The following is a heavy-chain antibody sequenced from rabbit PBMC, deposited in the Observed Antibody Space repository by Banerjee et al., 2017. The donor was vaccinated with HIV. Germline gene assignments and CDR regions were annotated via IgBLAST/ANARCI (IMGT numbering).Heavy chain of an antibody. V-gene: IGHV1S45*01. CDR2: INTSSGNT. CDR3: ARDGGSSVYTQYYFNL. J-gene: IGHJ4*01. CDR1: GFSFSYKYV. D-gene: IGHD8-1*01. Sequence: QEQLVESGGGLVKPEGSLTLTCTASGFSFSYKYVMCWVRQAPGKGLEWIACINTSSGNTVYASWAKGRFTISKTSSTTVTLQMTSLTAADTATYFCARDGGSSVYTQYYFNLWGPGTLVTVS.